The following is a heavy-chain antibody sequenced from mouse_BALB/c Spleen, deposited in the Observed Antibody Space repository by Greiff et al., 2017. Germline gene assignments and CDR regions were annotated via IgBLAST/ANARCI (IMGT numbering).Heavy chain of an antibody. D-gene: IGHD2-10*01. CDR1: GFSLTSYG. CDR3: AREAYYGNYGAY. Sequence: VQLQESGPGLVAPSQSLSITCTVSGFSLTSYGVHWVRPPPGKGLEWLGVIWAGGSTNYNSALMSRLSISKDNSKSQVFLKMNSLQTDDTAMYYCAREAYYGNYGAYWGQGTLVTVSA. V-gene: IGHV2-9*02. CDR2: IWAGGST. J-gene: IGHJ3*01.